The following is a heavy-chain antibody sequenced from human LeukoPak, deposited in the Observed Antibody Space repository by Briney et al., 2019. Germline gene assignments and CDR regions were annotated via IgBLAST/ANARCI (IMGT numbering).Heavy chain of an antibody. CDR1: GITVSSNY. Sequence: GGSLRLSCAASGITVSSNYMSWVRQAPGKGLEWISHITSSSSATYYADSVKGRFTISRDNAKNSLFLQMNSLRDEDTAVYYCVKDLLGDTYFFDCWGQGTLVTVSS. J-gene: IGHJ4*02. D-gene: IGHD2-21*02. V-gene: IGHV3-48*02. CDR2: ITSSSSAT. CDR3: VKDLLGDTYFFDC.